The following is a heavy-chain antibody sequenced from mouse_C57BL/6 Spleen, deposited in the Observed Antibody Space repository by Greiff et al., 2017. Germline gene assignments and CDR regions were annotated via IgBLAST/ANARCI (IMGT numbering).Heavy chain of an antibody. V-gene: IGHV5-16*01. CDR1: GFTFSDYY. J-gene: IGHJ2*01. D-gene: IGHD2-2*01. CDR3: ARDSRGVKGYYFDY. Sequence: EVKLVESEGGLVQPGSSMKLSCTASGFTFSDYYMAWVRQVPEKGLEWVANINYDGSSTYYLDSLKSRFIISRDNAKNILYLQMSSLKSEDTATYYCARDSRGVKGYYFDYWGQGTTLTVSS. CDR2: INYDGSST.